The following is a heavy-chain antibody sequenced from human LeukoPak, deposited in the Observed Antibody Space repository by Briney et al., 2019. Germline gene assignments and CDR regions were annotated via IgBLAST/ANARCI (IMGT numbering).Heavy chain of an antibody. CDR3: ARHAQTHFYFDY. Sequence: SETLSLTCTVSGGSISSGDYYWSWIRQPPGKGLEWIGYIYYSGSTYYNPSLKSRVTISVDTSKNQFSLKLSSVTAADTAVYYCARHAQTHFYFDYWGQGTLVTVSS. CDR1: GGSISSGDYY. CDR2: IYYSGST. V-gene: IGHV4-30-4*01. D-gene: IGHD2-8*01. J-gene: IGHJ4*02.